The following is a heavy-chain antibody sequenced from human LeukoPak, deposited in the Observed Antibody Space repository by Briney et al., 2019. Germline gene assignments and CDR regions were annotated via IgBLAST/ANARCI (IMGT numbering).Heavy chain of an antibody. Sequence: GGSLRLSCAASGFTFSSYWMSWVRQAPGKGLEWVANIKQDGSEKYYVDSVEGRFTISRDNAKNSLYLQMNSLRAEDTAVYYCATQYYGDYVFVSPIDYWGQGTLVTVSS. D-gene: IGHD4-17*01. J-gene: IGHJ4*02. V-gene: IGHV3-7*01. CDR2: IKQDGSEK. CDR3: ATQYYGDYVFVSPIDY. CDR1: GFTFSSYW.